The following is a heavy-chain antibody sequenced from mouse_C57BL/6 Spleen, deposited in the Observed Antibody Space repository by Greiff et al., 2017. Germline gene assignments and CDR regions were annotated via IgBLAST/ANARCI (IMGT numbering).Heavy chain of an antibody. D-gene: IGHD2-12*01. CDR2: IDPSDSYT. CDR1: GYTFTSYW. CDR3: ARDEYDRDFDY. J-gene: IGHJ2*01. V-gene: IGHV1-59*01. Sequence: QVQLQQPGAELVRPGTSVKLSCKASGYTFTSYWMHWVKQRPGQGLEWIGVIDPSDSYTNYNQKFKGKATLTVDTSSSTAYMQLSSLTSEDSAVYYGARDEYDRDFDYWGQGTTLTVSS.